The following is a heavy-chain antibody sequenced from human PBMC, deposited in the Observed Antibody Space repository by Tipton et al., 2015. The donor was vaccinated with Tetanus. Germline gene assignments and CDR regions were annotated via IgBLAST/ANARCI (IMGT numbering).Heavy chain of an antibody. CDR3: ARGRKGPIRRTSHGQYHFDY. CDR1: GYTFTSYD. J-gene: IGHJ4*02. V-gene: IGHV1-8*01. Sequence: QLVQSGAEVKKPGSSVKVSCKASGYTFTSYDINWVRQATGQGLEWMGWMNPNSGNTGYAQKFQGRVTMTRNTSISTAYMELSSLRSEDTAVYYCARGRKGPIRRTSHGQYHFDYWGQGTLVTVSS. CDR2: MNPNSGNT. D-gene: IGHD2-2*01.